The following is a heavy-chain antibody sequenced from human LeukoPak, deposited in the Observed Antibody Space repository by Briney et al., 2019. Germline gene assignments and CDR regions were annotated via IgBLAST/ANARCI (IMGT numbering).Heavy chain of an antibody. V-gene: IGHV3-23*01. J-gene: IGHJ4*02. CDR1: GFTFSSYA. D-gene: IGHD3-9*01. Sequence: GGSLRLSCAASGFTFSSYAMSWVRQAPGKGLEWVATISGSDGRTYYADSVRGRFTISRDNSKNTLYLQMHSLRAEDTAVYYCAKGRLVPDYWGQGILVTVSS. CDR2: ISGSDGRT. CDR3: AKGRLVPDY.